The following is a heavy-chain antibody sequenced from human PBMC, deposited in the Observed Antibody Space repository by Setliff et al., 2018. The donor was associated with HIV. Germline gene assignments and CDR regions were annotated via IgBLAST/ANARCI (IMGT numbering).Heavy chain of an antibody. Sequence: SETLSLTCTVSGYSISSGYYWGWIRQPPGKGLEWSGSSYHSGSTYYNPSLKSRVTISVDTSKNQSSLQLSSVTAADTAVYYCACIAVAGTGYYYYGMDVWGQGTTVTVSS. CDR1: GYSISSGYY. CDR2: SYHSGST. V-gene: IGHV4-38-2*02. J-gene: IGHJ6*02. D-gene: IGHD6-19*01. CDR3: ACIAVAGTGYYYYGMDV.